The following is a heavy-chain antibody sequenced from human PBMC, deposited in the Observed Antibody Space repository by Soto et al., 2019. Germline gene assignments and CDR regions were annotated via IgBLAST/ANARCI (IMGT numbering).Heavy chain of an antibody. CDR2: IVPMCGTA. CDR1: GGTFGNSA. CDR3: ARDGDPQSAFWSGPLGGGRFDP. D-gene: IGHD3-3*01. J-gene: IGHJ5*02. V-gene: IGHV1-69*12. Sequence: QVQLVQSGAEVKKPGSSVNVSCKTSGGTFGNSAVTWVRQAPGQGLEWLGGIVPMCGTANYAQKFQGRVTITADESTITAYMDLNSLKTDDTAVYYCARDGDPQSAFWSGPLGGGRFDPWGQGTLVTVSS.